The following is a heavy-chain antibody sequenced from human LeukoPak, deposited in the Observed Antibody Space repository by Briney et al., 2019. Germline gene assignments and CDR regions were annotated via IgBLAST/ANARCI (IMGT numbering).Heavy chain of an antibody. CDR3: AKDIAAAAVYYFDY. Sequence: GGSLRLSCAASGFTFSSYGMSWVRQAPGKGLEWVSAISGSGGSTYYADSVKGRFTISRDNSKNTLYLQMNSLRAEDTAVYYCAKDIAAAAVYYFDYWGQGILVTVSA. V-gene: IGHV3-23*01. D-gene: IGHD6-13*01. CDR1: GFTFSSYG. CDR2: ISGSGGST. J-gene: IGHJ4*02.